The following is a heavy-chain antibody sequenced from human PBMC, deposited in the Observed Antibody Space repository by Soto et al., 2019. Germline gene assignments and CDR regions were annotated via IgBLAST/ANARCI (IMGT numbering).Heavy chain of an antibody. V-gene: IGHV3-23*01. CDR1: GFTFSSYA. D-gene: IGHD3-22*01. J-gene: IGHJ4*02. CDR3: ARYYYDSSPSWDYFDY. Sequence: PGESLKISCAASGFTFSSYAMSWVRQAPGKGLEWVSAISGSGGSTYYADSVKGRFTISRDNSKNTLYLQMNSLRAEDTAVYYCARYYYDSSPSWDYFDYWGQGTLVTVSS. CDR2: ISGSGGST.